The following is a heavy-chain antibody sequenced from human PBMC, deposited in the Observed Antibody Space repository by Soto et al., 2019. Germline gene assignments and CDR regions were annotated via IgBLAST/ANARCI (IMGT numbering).Heavy chain of an antibody. CDR2: IXYDGSXK. CDR1: GFTFGSYG. Sequence: QPGXSRRLSCAASGFTFGSYGMHWVRQAPGXGLEWVAVIXYDGSXKYYADSVKGRXTISRDNAXKSLYLQMNSLRAEDTAVYYCARVWATVATLDYWGQGTLVTVSS. V-gene: IGHV3-33*01. CDR3: ARVWATVATLDY. D-gene: IGHD4-17*01. J-gene: IGHJ4*02.